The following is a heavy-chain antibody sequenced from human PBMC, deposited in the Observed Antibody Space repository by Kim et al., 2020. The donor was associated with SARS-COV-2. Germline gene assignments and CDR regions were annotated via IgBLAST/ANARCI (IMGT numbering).Heavy chain of an antibody. V-gene: IGHV1-24*01. D-gene: IGHD5-18*01. CDR3: ATRNWGGYSYGLNFDY. CDR1: GYTLTELS. J-gene: IGHJ4*02. Sequence: ASVKVSCKVSGYTLTELSMHWVRQAPGKGLEWMGGFDPEDGETIYAQKFQGRVTMTEDTSTDTAYMELSSLRSEDTAVYYCATRNWGGYSYGLNFDYWGQGTLVTVSS. CDR2: FDPEDGET.